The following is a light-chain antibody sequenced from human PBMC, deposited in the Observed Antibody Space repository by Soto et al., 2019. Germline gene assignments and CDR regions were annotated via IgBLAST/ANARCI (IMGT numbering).Light chain of an antibody. CDR3: MQALQTPLT. J-gene: IGKJ4*02. V-gene: IGKV2-28*01. CDR2: LGS. Sequence: DVVMTQSPLFLPVTPGEPASISCRSIQSLLHSNGYNYLDWFLQRPGQSPQLLIYLGSNRATGVADRLSGSGSGTDFTLKISRVEAEDVGVYYCMQALQTPLTFGGGTKVEIK. CDR1: QSLLHSNGYNY.